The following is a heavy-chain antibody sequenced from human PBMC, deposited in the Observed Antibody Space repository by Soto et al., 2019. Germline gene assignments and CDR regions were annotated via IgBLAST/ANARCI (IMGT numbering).Heavy chain of an antibody. D-gene: IGHD2-2*01. CDR2: ISDDGART. J-gene: IGHJ4*02. CDR3: TRGPRPSSIGTGDV. V-gene: IGHV3-74*01. CDR1: GFVFDVYW. Sequence: GGSLRLSCVASGFVFDVYWMRWVRQVPGKGLEWVSRISDDGARTDYADSVRGRFTISRDNANNALYLQMNALRGEDTAVYFGTRGPRPSSIGTGDVWGRGALVTVSS.